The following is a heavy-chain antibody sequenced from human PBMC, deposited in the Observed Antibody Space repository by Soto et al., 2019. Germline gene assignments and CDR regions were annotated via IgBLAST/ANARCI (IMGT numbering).Heavy chain of an antibody. J-gene: IGHJ4*02. CDR2: IYYSGGT. D-gene: IGHD3-10*01. Sequence: PSETLSLTCTVSGGSISSGDYYWSWIRQPPGKGLEWIGYIYYSGGTYYNPPLKSRISISVDTSKNQFSLEMNSVTAADTAVYYCATSGVFTRRLDYWGQGTLVTVSS. CDR3: ATSGVFTRRLDY. CDR1: GGSISSGDYY. V-gene: IGHV4-30-4*01.